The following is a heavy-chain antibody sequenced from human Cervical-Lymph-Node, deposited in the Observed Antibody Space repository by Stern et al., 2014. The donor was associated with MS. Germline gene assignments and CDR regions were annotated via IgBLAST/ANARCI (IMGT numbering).Heavy chain of an antibody. J-gene: IGHJ4*02. CDR1: GFTFTTYA. CDR3: ASVLLWFGELFSAIDY. V-gene: IGHV3-23*01. CDR2: ISGSAGGT. D-gene: IGHD2-21*01. Sequence: EVQLLESGGGLVQPGGSLRLTCAASGFTFTTYAMSWVRQAPGKGLEWVSSISGSAGGTYYADSVKGRLTISRDTSKNTLYLQMNSLRVEDTAVYYCASVLLWFGELFSAIDYWGQGALVTVSS.